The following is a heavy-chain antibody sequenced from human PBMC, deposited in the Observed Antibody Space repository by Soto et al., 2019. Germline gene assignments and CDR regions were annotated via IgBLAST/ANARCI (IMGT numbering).Heavy chain of an antibody. V-gene: IGHV3-11*01. CDR3: ARVSWREKYGMDV. CDR1: GFTFSDSY. CDR2: ITFSGNTV. Sequence: GGSLRLSCAASGFTFSDSYMSWIRQAPGKGLEWISYITFSGNTVHYADSLKGRFTISRDNAKNSLYLQMNRLRAEDTAVYYCARVSWREKYGMDVWGQGTMVTVSS. J-gene: IGHJ6*02.